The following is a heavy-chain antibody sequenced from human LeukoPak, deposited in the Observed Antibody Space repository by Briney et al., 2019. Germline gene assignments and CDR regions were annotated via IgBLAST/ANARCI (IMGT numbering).Heavy chain of an antibody. CDR1: GFTFSSYW. D-gene: IGHD5-24*01. CDR2: IKQDGSKK. Sequence: GGSLRLSCAASGFTFSSYWMHWVRQAPGKGLEWVANIKQDGSKKSYVDSVKGRFTISRDNAKNSLYLQMNSLRAEDTAIYYCTRVGYIDEGIDYWGQGTLVTVSS. CDR3: TRVGYIDEGIDY. V-gene: IGHV3-7*04. J-gene: IGHJ4*02.